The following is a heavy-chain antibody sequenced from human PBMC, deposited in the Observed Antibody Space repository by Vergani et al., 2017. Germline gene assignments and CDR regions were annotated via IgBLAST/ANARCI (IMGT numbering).Heavy chain of an antibody. CDR1: GGTFSSNS. J-gene: IGHJ6*02. V-gene: IGHV1-69*13. CDR2: IIPIFGTA. D-gene: IGHD3-10*01. Sequence: QGQLAQSGAEVKKPGSSVKVSCKASGGTFSSNSISWVRQAPGQGLEWMGRIIPIFGTANYAQKFQGRVTITADKSTSTAYMELSSLRSEDTAVYYCAREPWAGSGSFYYYGMDVWGQGTTVTVSS. CDR3: AREPWAGSGSFYYYGMDV.